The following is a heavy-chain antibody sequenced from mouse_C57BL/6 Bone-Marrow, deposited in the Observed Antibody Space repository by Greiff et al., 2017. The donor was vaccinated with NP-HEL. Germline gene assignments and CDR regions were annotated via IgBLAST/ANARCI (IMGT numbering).Heavy chain of an antibody. CDR1: GYTFTSYW. CDR3: ACGYYGTSARFAN. D-gene: IGHD1-1*01. Sequence: QVQLQQPGAELVKPGASVKLSCKASGYTFTSYWMNWVKQRPGQGLEWIGMIHPNSGSTNYNEKFKSKATLTVDKSSSTAYLQLSSLTSEDSAVSYCACGYYGTSARFANWGQGTLVTVSA. V-gene: IGHV1-64*01. J-gene: IGHJ3*01. CDR2: IHPNSGST.